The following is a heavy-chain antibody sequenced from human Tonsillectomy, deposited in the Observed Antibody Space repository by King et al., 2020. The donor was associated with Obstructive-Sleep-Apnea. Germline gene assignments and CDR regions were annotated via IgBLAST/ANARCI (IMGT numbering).Heavy chain of an antibody. CDR1: GGHFSNYY. CDR2: IYNSGST. V-gene: IGHV4-59*04. J-gene: IGHJ2*01. CDR3: AGPRHNRWQLHFDR. D-gene: IGHD2-15*01. Sequence: QLQESGPGLVKPSETLSLTCSVSGGHFSNYYWSWVRQAPGKGLEWIGYIYNSGSTVCNPSLGNRVTMSMDTSMKEFSLTLSSVTAADTAVYYCAGPRHNRWQLHFDRWGRGTLVTASS.